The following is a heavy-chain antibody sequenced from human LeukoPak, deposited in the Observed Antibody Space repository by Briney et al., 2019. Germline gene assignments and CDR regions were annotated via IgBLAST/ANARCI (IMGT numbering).Heavy chain of an antibody. CDR3: ARDIRRTTEGGDLFDP. CDR2: INPNSGGT. D-gene: IGHD1-1*01. Sequence: GASVKVSCKASGYTFTGYYMHWVRQAPGQGLEWMGRINPNSGGTNYAQKFQGRVTMTRDTSISTAYMELSSLRSDDTAVYYCARDIRRTTEGGDLFDPWGQGTLVTVSS. V-gene: IGHV1-2*06. CDR1: GYTFTGYY. J-gene: IGHJ5*02.